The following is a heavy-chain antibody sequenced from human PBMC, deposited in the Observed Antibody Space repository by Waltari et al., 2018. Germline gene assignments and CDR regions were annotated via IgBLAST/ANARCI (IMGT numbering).Heavy chain of an antibody. J-gene: IGHJ3*02. CDR2: INPNSGGT. D-gene: IGHD6-19*01. CDR1: GYPFTGYY. CDR3: AEAVAGNDAFDI. V-gene: IGHV1-2*02. Sequence: QVQLVQSGAEVKKPGASVKVSCQASGYPFTGYYLHWVRQAPGQGLEWMGWINPNSGGTNYAQKFQGRVTMTRDTSISTAYMELGRLRSDDTAVYYCAEAVAGNDAFDIWGQGTMVTVSS.